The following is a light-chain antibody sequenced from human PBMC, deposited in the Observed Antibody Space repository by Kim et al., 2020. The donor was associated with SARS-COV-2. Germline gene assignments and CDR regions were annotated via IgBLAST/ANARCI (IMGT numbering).Light chain of an antibody. CDR2: ANN. J-gene: IGLJ2*01. Sequence: SVTLPWRVGSTNPGEGYEVHCHQQLPGPAPKLLISANNIRPSGVPDRFSGSRSVTSASLAITGLQAEDEADYYCQSYDSSLSVVVFGGGTQLTVL. CDR3: QSYDSSLSVVV. CDR1: STNPGEGYE. V-gene: IGLV1-40*01.